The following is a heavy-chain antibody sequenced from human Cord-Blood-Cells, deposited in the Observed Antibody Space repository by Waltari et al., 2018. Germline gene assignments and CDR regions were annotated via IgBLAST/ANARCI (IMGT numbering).Heavy chain of an antibody. J-gene: IGHJ5*02. D-gene: IGHD7-27*01. CDR2: INHSGST. CDR3: ARGGLTGGPAPP. CDR1: GGSFSGYY. Sequence: QVQLQQWGAGLLKPSETLSLTCAVYGGSFSGYYWSWIRQPHGKGLEWVGEINHSGSTNITPSLKRRVTISVDTSKNQFSRKLSAGTAADTAVYYCARGGLTGGPAPPWGQGTLVTVSS. V-gene: IGHV4-34*01.